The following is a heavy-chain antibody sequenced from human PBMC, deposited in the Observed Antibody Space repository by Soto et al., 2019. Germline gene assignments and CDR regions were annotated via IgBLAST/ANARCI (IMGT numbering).Heavy chain of an antibody. D-gene: IGHD3-22*01. CDR3: ARDGPHYYDSSGSPFPRRPNDYYYGMDV. Sequence: GASVKVSCKASGGTFSSYAISWVRQAPGQGLEWMGGIIPIFGTANYAQKFQGRVTITADESTSTAYMELSSLRSEDTAVYYCARDGPHYYDSSGSPFPRRPNDYYYGMDVWGQATTVTVSS. V-gene: IGHV1-69*13. J-gene: IGHJ6*02. CDR2: IIPIFGTA. CDR1: GGTFSSYA.